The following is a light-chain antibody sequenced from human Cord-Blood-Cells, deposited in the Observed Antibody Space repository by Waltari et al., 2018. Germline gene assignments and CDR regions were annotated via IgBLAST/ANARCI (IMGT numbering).Light chain of an antibody. CDR3: AAWDDSLNGWV. CDR2: YDD. V-gene: IGLV1-36*01. Sequence: QSVLPQPPSVSEAPRQRVTIPCSRSSSNIGNNAVNWYQQLPGKPPKLLIYYDDLLPSGVPDRFSGSKSGTSASLAISGLQSEDEADYYCAAWDDSLNGWVFGGGTKLTVL. J-gene: IGLJ3*02. CDR1: SSNIGNNA.